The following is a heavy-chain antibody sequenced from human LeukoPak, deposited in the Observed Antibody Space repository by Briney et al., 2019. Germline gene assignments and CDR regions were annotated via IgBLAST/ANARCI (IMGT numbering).Heavy chain of an antibody. V-gene: IGHV1-46*01. D-gene: IGHD1-1*01. J-gene: IGHJ5*02. CDR1: GYTFTRYY. Sequence: ASVKVSCKAFGYTFTRYYMHWVRQAPGQGPEWMGVISPSGGSTTYAQKFQGRVTLTRDMSTSTDYLELSSLRSEDTAVYYCARDNSVRHEVWRFNPWGQGTLVTVSS. CDR3: ARDNSVRHEVWRFNP. CDR2: ISPSGGST.